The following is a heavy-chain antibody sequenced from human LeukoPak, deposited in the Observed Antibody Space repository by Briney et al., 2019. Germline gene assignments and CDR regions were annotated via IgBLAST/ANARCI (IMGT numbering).Heavy chain of an antibody. Sequence: ASVKVSCKASGYTFTGYYMHWVRQAPGQGLEWMGWINPNSGGTNYAQKFQGRVTITADKSTSTAYMELSSLRSEDTAVYYCAAAMVGYYYYYMDVWGKGTTVTVSS. J-gene: IGHJ6*03. V-gene: IGHV1-2*02. D-gene: IGHD5-18*01. CDR3: AAAMVGYYYYYMDV. CDR2: INPNSGGT. CDR1: GYTFTGYY.